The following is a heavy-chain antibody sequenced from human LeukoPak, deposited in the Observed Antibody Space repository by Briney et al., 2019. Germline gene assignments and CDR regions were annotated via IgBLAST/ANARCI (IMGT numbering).Heavy chain of an antibody. CDR1: GFTFSNAW. CDR3: TTISASVVGESLDY. V-gene: IGHV3-15*01. J-gene: IGHJ4*02. Sequence: GGSLRLSCAASGFTFSNAWMSWVRQAPGKGLEWVGRIKSKTDGGTTDYAAPVKDRFTISRDDSKNTLYLQMSSLKSEDTAVYYCTTISASVVGESLDYWGQGTLVTVSS. CDR2: IKSKTDGGTT. D-gene: IGHD2-15*01.